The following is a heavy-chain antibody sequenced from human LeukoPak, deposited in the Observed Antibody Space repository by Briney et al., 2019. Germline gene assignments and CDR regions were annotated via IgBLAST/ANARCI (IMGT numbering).Heavy chain of an antibody. D-gene: IGHD3-16*01. Sequence: GGSLRLSCAASGFTFSSYGMHWVRQAPGKGLEWVAIISYDGSNKYYADSVKGRFTISRDNSKNTLYLQMNSLRPEDTAVYYCARVGELQRKDYMDVWGKGTTVTVSS. J-gene: IGHJ6*03. CDR1: GFTFSSYG. CDR3: ARVGELQRKDYMDV. CDR2: ISYDGSNK. V-gene: IGHV3-30*19.